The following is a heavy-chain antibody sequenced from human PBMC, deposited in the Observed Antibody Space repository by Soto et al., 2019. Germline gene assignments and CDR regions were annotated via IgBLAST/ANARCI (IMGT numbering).Heavy chain of an antibody. Sequence: SETLSLTCSVSGDSISSSGYYWGWIRQPPGKGLEWIGTIYYSGDTYYNPSLKSRVTISLDKSENQFSLKVTSLTAADTAVYYCASRDPATSVDYWGPGTLLTVSS. CDR1: GDSISSSGYY. V-gene: IGHV4-39*07. J-gene: IGHJ4*02. D-gene: IGHD1-1*01. CDR2: IYYSGDT. CDR3: ASRDPATSVDY.